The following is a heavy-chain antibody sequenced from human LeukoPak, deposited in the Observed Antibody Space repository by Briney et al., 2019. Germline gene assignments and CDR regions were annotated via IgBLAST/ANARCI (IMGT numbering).Heavy chain of an antibody. D-gene: IGHD3-22*01. CDR2: IYESGST. V-gene: IGHV4-59*01. J-gene: IGHJ4*02. Sequence: SETLSLTCTVSGGSISGYYWSWIRQPPGKELEWIGYIYESGSTDYNPSLRNRVTISRDTSKNQVSLKLTSVTTADTAVYYCARDRYDHDSSGYYEFWGQGTLVTVSS. CDR3: ARDRYDHDSSGYYEF. CDR1: GGSISGYY.